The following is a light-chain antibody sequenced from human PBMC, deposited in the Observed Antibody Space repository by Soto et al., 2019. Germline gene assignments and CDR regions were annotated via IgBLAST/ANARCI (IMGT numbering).Light chain of an antibody. CDR3: SSYTSSSTLVV. V-gene: IGLV2-14*01. CDR1: SSDVGGYNY. CDR2: DVS. Sequence: QSVLTQPASVSGSPGQSITISCTGTSSDVGGYNYVSWYQQHPGKAPKLMIYDVSNRPSGVSNRFSGSKSGNTASLTISGLQAEDEADYDCSSYTSSSTLVVFGGGTKVTVL. J-gene: IGLJ2*01.